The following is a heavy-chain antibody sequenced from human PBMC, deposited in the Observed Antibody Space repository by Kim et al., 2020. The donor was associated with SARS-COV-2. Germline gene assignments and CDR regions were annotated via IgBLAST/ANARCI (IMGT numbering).Heavy chain of an antibody. CDR1: GYTFTSYA. CDR3: ARENSITIFGVVISFDYMDV. CDR2: INTNTGNP. Sequence: ASVKVSCKASGYTFTSYAMNWVRQAPGQGLEWMGWINTNTGNPTYAQGFTGRFVFSLDTSVSTAYLQISSLKAEDTVVYYCARENSITIFGVVISFDYMDVWGKGTTVTVSS. V-gene: IGHV7-4-1*02. D-gene: IGHD3-3*01. J-gene: IGHJ6*03.